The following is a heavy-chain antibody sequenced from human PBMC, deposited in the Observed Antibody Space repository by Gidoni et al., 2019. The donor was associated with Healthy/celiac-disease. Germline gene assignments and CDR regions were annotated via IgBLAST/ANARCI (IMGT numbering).Heavy chain of an antibody. CDR2: IKQDGSEK. CDR3: ARVVYDFWSGYPGLYYYYGMDV. V-gene: IGHV3-7*04. J-gene: IGHJ6*02. D-gene: IGHD3-3*01. Sequence: EVQLVESGGGLVQPGGSLRLSCAASGFTFSSSGLSWVRQAPGKGLEGVANIKQDGSEKYYVDSVKGRFTISRDNAKNSLYLQMNSLRAEDTAVYYCARVVYDFWSGYPGLYYYYGMDVWGQGTTVTVSS. CDR1: GFTFSSSG.